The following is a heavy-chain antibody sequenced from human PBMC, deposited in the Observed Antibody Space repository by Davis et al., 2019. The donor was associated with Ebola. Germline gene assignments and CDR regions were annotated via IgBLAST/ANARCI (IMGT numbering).Heavy chain of an antibody. CDR3: ARIWDSSSPDY. CDR2: IYYSGST. V-gene: IGHV4-59*08. J-gene: IGHJ4*02. Sequence: SETLSLTCSVSGASISSYYWSWIRQPPGKGLEWIGYIYYSGSTNYNPSLKSRVTISVDTSKNQFSLKLSSVTAADTAVYYCARIWDSSSPDYWGQGTLVTVSS. CDR1: GASISSYY. D-gene: IGHD6-13*01.